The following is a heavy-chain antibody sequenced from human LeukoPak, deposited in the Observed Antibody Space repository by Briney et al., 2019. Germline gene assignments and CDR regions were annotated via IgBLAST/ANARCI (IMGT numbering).Heavy chain of an antibody. CDR1: GGSISSGSYY. J-gene: IGHJ4*02. D-gene: IGHD6-13*01. CDR2: IYTSGST. Sequence: PSQTLSLTCTVSGGSISSGSYYWSWIRQPAGKGLEWIGRIYTSGSTNYNPSLKSRVTISVDTSKNQFSLKLSSLTAADTAVYYCAISSIAAAGFFDYWGQGTLVTVSS. CDR3: AISSIAAAGFFDY. V-gene: IGHV4-61*02.